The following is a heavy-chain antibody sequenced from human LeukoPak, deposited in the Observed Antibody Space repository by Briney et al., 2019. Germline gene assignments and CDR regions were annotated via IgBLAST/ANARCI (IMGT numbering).Heavy chain of an antibody. CDR3: ARDWDDLRAAGTGGFDY. Sequence: GASVKVSCKASGYTFINYGISWVRQAPGQRLEWMGWINAGNGNTKYSQKFQGRVTITRDTSASTAYMELSSLRSEDTAVYYCARDWDDLRAAGTGGFDYWGQGTLVTVSS. CDR1: GYTFINYG. V-gene: IGHV1-3*01. CDR2: INAGNGNT. D-gene: IGHD6-13*01. J-gene: IGHJ4*02.